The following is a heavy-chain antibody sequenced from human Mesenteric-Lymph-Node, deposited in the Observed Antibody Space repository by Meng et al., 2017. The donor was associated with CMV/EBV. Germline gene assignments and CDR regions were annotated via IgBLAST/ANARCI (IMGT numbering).Heavy chain of an antibody. Sequence: GGSLRLSCAASGFPFNIHWMHWVRQAPGKGLVWVSRINSDGSSTNYVDSVKGRITISRDNAKNTLYLQMNSLRAEDTAVYYCARDTVVVNPYHFGMDVWGQGTTVTVSS. CDR1: GFPFNIHW. D-gene: IGHD2-21*01. CDR3: ARDTVVVNPYHFGMDV. J-gene: IGHJ6*01. V-gene: IGHV3-74*01. CDR2: INSDGSST.